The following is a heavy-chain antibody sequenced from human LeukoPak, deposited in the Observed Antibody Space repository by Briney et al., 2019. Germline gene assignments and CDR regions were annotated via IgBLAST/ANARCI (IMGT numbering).Heavy chain of an antibody. D-gene: IGHD2-8*01. CDR2: IYTSGST. CDR1: GFTVSSNY. CDR3: TKGLWAGVSAARD. Sequence: PGGSLRLSCAASGFTVSSNYMSWVRQAPGKGLEWVSVIYTSGSTYYADSVKGRFTISRDNSQNTLYLQINSLRAEDTAVYYCTKGLWAGVSAARDWGQGALVTVSS. V-gene: IGHV3-66*01. J-gene: IGHJ4*02.